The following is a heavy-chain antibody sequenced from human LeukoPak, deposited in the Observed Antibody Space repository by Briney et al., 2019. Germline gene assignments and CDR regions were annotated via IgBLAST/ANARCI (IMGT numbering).Heavy chain of an antibody. Sequence: SETLSLTCTVSGGSISNYYWSWIRQPPGKGLEWIGNIYYSGTTNYNPSLKSRVTISVDTSKNQFSLRLSSVTAADTAVYYCARDTPPDTMPEDYWGQGTLVTVSS. CDR1: GGSISNYY. CDR2: IYYSGTT. J-gene: IGHJ4*02. CDR3: ARDTPPDTMPEDY. V-gene: IGHV4-59*01. D-gene: IGHD2-2*01.